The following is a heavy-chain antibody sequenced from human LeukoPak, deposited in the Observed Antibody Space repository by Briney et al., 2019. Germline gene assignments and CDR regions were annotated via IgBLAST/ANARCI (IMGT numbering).Heavy chain of an antibody. Sequence: ASVKVSCKASGYTFTSYGISWVRQAPGQGLEWMGWISAYNGNTNYAQKLQGRVTMTTDTSTSTAYMEPRSLRSDDTAVYYCARGYCSGGSCYSCSRTYYYYYMDVWGKGTTVTVSS. CDR1: GYTFTSYG. D-gene: IGHD2-15*01. J-gene: IGHJ6*03. CDR2: ISAYNGNT. V-gene: IGHV1-18*01. CDR3: ARGYCSGGSCYSCSRTYYYYYMDV.